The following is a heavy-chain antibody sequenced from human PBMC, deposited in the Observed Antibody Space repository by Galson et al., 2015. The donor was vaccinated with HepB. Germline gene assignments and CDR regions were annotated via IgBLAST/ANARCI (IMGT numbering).Heavy chain of an antibody. J-gene: IGHJ3*02. D-gene: IGHD6-13*01. V-gene: IGHV4-59*11. CDR2: IYHSGAT. CDR1: GGPISSHY. Sequence: SETLSLTCSVSGGPISSHYWNWIRQSPGKGLEWIGYIYHSGATNYNPSLRSRVTVSVDTAKNQFSLSLTSLTTADTAVYYCARGQTSYSSAWYENAFDIWGQGTMVTVSS. CDR3: ARGQTSYSSAWYENAFDI.